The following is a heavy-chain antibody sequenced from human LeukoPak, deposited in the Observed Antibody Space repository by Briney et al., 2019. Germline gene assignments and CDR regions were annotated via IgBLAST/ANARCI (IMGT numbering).Heavy chain of an antibody. Sequence: SVKVSCKASGGTFSSYTISWVRQAPGQGLEWMGRIIPILGIANYAQKFQGRVTITADKSTSTAYMELSSLRSEDTAVYYCASSYGAPRSYFDYWGQGTLVTVPS. CDR3: ASSYGAPRSYFDY. CDR2: IIPILGIA. V-gene: IGHV1-69*02. CDR1: GGTFSSYT. D-gene: IGHD4-17*01. J-gene: IGHJ4*02.